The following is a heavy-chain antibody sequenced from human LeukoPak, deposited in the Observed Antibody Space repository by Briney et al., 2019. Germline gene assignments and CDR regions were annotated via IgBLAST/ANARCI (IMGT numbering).Heavy chain of an antibody. D-gene: IGHD3-9*01. CDR3: ARHVPVYDILTGYYNVHAFDI. J-gene: IGHJ3*02. CDR1: GGSISSGSYY. Sequence: SETLSLTCTVSGGSISSGSYYWGWIRQPPGKGLEWIGSIYYSGSTYYNPSLKSRVTISVDTSKNQFSLKLSSVTAADTAVYYCARHVPVYDILTGYYNVHAFDIWGQGTMVTVSS. CDR2: IYYSGST. V-gene: IGHV4-39*01.